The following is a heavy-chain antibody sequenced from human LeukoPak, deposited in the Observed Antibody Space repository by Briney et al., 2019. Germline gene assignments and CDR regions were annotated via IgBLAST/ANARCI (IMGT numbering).Heavy chain of an antibody. CDR1: GFTFSSYA. CDR2: ISGSGGST. CDR3: AKLWAPSIAEVVDY. D-gene: IGHD6-6*01. J-gene: IGHJ4*02. Sequence: GGSLRLSCAASGFTFSSYAMSWVRQAPGKGLEWVSAISGSGGSTYYADSVKGRFTTSRDNSKNTLYLQMNSLRAEDTAVYYCAKLWAPSIAEVVDYWGQGTLVTVSS. V-gene: IGHV3-23*01.